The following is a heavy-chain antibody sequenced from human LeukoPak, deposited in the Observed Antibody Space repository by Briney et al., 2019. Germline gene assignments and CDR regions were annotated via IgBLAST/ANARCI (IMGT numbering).Heavy chain of an antibody. V-gene: IGHV4-39*05. J-gene: IGHJ5*02. D-gene: IGHD3-10*01. CDR2: IYYSAST. CDR1: GASISSSSYY. Sequence: PSQSPSPTLSVVGASISSSSYYWGWLRQPPWNGLGWSGRIYYSASTYHNPSLTRRVTISIDPSKSQFSLKLRSVTAADTAVYVCAASGPVGGCWFDPWGQGNLVTVSS. CDR3: AASGPVGGCWFDP.